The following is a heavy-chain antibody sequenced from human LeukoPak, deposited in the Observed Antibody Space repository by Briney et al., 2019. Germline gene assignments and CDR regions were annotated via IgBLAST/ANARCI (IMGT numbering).Heavy chain of an antibody. V-gene: IGHV4-59*01. CDR3: ARGNDILTRYEIDY. J-gene: IGHJ4*02. CDR2: IYYSGST. CDR1: GGSISSYC. D-gene: IGHD3-9*01. Sequence: SETPSPTWTVAGGSISSYCCSWGRQPPGKGLGWIGYIYYSGSTNYNPSLKGRVTISVDTPKNQFSLKLSSMTAAATAVYYCARGNDILTRYEIDYSGQGTLVTVSS.